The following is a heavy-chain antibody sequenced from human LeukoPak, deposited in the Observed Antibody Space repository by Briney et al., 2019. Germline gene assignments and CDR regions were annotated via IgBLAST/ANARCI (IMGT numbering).Heavy chain of an antibody. CDR2: IRYDGSNK. D-gene: IGHD6-6*01. CDR1: GFTFSSYG. Sequence: GGSLRLSCAASGFTFSSYGMHWVRQAPGKGLEWVAFIRYDGSNKYYADSVKGRFTISRDNSKNTLYLQMNSLRAEDTALYYCARAAPYYCYYMDVWGKGTTVTVSS. V-gene: IGHV3-30*02. J-gene: IGHJ6*03. CDR3: ARAAPYYCYYMDV.